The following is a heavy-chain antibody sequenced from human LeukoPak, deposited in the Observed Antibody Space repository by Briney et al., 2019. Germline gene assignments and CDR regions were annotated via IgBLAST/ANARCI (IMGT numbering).Heavy chain of an antibody. CDR3: ARVNVAAEYYYYYYYMDV. V-gene: IGHV4-4*07. CDR2: IYTSGST. D-gene: IGHD2-15*01. J-gene: IGHJ6*03. CDR1: GGSISSYY. Sequence: PSETLSLTCTVSGGSISSYYWSWIRQPAGKGLEWIGRIYTSGSTNYNPSLKSRVTMSVDTSKNQFSLRLSSVTAADTAVYYCARVNVAAEYYYYYYYMDVWGKGTTVTISS.